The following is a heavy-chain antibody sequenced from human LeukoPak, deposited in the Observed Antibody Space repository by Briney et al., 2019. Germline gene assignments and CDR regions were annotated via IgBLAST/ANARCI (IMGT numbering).Heavy chain of an antibody. CDR3: ARAPIVVVPTRRPPYFDF. CDR1: GFTFSSYW. V-gene: IGHV3-7*01. CDR2: IKQDESEK. J-gene: IGHJ4*02. D-gene: IGHD2-2*01. Sequence: PGGSLRLSCAASGFTFSSYWMSWVRQAPGKGLEWVANIKQDESEKYYVDSVKGRFTISRDNAKNSLFLQMNSLRAEDTAMYYCARAPIVVVPTRRPPYFDFWGQGALVTVSS.